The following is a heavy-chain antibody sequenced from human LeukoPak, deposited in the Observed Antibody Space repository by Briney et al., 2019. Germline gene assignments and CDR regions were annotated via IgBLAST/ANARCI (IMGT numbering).Heavy chain of an antibody. CDR2: INPNSGGT. D-gene: IGHD3-10*02. J-gene: IGHJ6*03. CDR1: GYTFTGYY. Sequence: ASVKVSCKASGYTFTGYYMHWVRQAPGQGLEWMGWINPNSGGTNYAQKFQGRVTMTRDTSISTAYMELSRLRSDDTAVYYCARDRAVLVRMLGLENSYYYMDVWAKGPRSPSP. CDR3: ARDRAVLVRMLGLENSYYYMDV. V-gene: IGHV1-2*02.